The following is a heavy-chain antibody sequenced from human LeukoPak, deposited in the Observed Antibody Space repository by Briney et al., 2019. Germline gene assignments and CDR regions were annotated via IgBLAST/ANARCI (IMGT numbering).Heavy chain of an antibody. CDR3: AKVLRGITIFGVAPDFDY. CDR1: GFTFSSYG. V-gene: IGHV3-30*02. CDR2: IRYDGSNK. D-gene: IGHD3-3*01. Sequence: GGSLRLSCAASGFTFSSYGMHWVRQAPGKGLEWVAFIRYDGSNKYYADSVKGRFTISRDNSKNTLYLQMNSLRAEDTAVHYCAKVLRGITIFGVAPDFDYWGQGTLVTVSS. J-gene: IGHJ4*02.